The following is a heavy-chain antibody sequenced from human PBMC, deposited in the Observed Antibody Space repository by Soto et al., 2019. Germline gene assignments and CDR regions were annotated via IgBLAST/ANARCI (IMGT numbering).Heavy chain of an antibody. CDR1: GFTVSSNY. D-gene: IGHD3-3*01. CDR2: IYSGGST. J-gene: IGHJ6*02. CDR3: ASTKGEGYDFWSGYGGTSYYYGMDV. Sequence: EVQLVESGGGLIQPGGSLRLSCAASGFTVSSNYMSWVRQAPGKGLEWVSVIYSGGSTYYADSVKGRFTISRDNSKNTLYLQMNSLRAEDTAVYYCASTKGEGYDFWSGYGGTSYYYGMDVWGQGTTVTVSS. V-gene: IGHV3-53*01.